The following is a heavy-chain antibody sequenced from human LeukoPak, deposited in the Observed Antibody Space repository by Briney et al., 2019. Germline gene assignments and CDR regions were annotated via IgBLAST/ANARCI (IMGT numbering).Heavy chain of an antibody. V-gene: IGHV1-2*02. Sequence: GASVKVSCKASGYTFTGYYMHWVRQAPGQGLAWMGWINPNSGGTNYAQKFQGRVTMTRDTSISTAYMELSRLRSDDTAVYYCARTRRYYDSSGFDYWGQGTLVTVSS. CDR2: INPNSGGT. CDR1: GYTFTGYY. J-gene: IGHJ4*02. CDR3: ARTRRYYDSSGFDY. D-gene: IGHD3-22*01.